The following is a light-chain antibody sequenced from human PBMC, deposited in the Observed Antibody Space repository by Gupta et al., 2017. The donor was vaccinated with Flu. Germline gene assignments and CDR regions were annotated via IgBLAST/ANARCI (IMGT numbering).Light chain of an antibody. CDR1: QSVGSN. CDR3: QQYSDWPRT. V-gene: IGKV3-15*01. J-gene: IGKJ1*01. CDR2: GAS. Sequence: EIVMTQFPPTLSVSPGERATLSCRASQSVGSNLAWYQQKPGQGPRLLIYGASTRATGIPVRFSGSGSGTEFTLTISSLQSEDFAVYSCQQYSDWPRTFGQGTKVEIK.